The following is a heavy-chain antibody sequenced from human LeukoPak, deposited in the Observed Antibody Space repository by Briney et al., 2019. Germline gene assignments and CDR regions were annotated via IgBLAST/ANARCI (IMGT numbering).Heavy chain of an antibody. CDR3: ARVGRYCSSTSCYWGWFDP. V-gene: IGHV4-4*07. CDR1: GDSISTYN. D-gene: IGHD2-2*01. CDR2: IHSSGST. J-gene: IGHJ5*02. Sequence: SETLSLTCSVSGDSISTYNWSWIRQPAGKGLEWIGRIHSSGSTNYNSSLKSRVTMSIDTSKNQFSLKLSSVTAADTAVYYCARVGRYCSSTSCYWGWFDPWGQGTLVTVSS.